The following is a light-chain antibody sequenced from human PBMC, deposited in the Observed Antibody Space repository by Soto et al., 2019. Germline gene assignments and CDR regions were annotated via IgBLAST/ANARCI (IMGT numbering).Light chain of an antibody. CDR3: MRGLQGA. V-gene: IGKV2-28*01. CDR1: HSLLHNNGYSY. CDR2: RGS. J-gene: IGKJ5*01. Sequence: EIVMTQSPLSLPVTPGEPASISCRSSHSLLHNNGYSYLDWYLQKPGQSPQLLFYRGSSRASGVPDRFSASGSGTDFTLKISRVEAEDVGVYYCMRGLQGAFGQGTRLEI.